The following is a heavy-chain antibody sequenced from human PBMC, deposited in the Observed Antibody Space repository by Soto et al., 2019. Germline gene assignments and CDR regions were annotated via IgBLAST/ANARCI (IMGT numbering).Heavy chain of an antibody. V-gene: IGHV3-53*02. CDR3: ARDHIVVVPAAMSYYYYGMDV. Sequence: EVQLVETGGGLIQPGGSMRLSCAASGFTVSSNYMSWVRQAPGKGLEWVSVIYSGGSTYYADSVKGRFTISRDNSKNTLYLQMNSLTAEDTAVYYCARDHIVVVPAAMSYYYYGMDVWGQGTTVTVSS. CDR2: IYSGGST. J-gene: IGHJ6*02. CDR1: GFTVSSNY. D-gene: IGHD2-2*01.